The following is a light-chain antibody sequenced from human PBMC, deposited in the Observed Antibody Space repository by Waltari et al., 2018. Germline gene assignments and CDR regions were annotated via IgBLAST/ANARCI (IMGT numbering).Light chain of an antibody. CDR1: QGVSSY. V-gene: IGKV3-11*01. Sequence: EIVLTQSPATLSLSPGETATLSCRASQGVSSYLAWYHQRPGQAPRLLIYDASNTATGIPGRFSGSGSGTDFTLTISSLEPEDFAVYYCQQRSNWPITFGQGTRLEIK. J-gene: IGKJ5*01. CDR2: DAS. CDR3: QQRSNWPIT.